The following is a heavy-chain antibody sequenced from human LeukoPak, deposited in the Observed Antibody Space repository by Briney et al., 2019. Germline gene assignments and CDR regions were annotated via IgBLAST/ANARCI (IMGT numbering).Heavy chain of an antibody. CDR2: INPNSGGT. J-gene: IGHJ6*03. V-gene: IGHV1-2*02. D-gene: IGHD5-18*01. Sequence: ASVKVSCKASGYTFTGHYMHWVRQAPGQGLEWMGWINPNSGGTNYAQKFQGRVTMTRDTSISTAYMELSRLRSDDTAVYYCASGYSYQDYYYYMDVWGKGTTVTVSS. CDR3: ASGYSYQDYYYYMDV. CDR1: GYTFTGHY.